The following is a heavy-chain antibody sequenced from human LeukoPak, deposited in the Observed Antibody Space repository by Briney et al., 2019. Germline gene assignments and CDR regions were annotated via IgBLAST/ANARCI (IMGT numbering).Heavy chain of an antibody. CDR1: GFTFSSLA. D-gene: IGHD3-16*01. CDR2: ISAAGGGT. CDR3: AKRLGLTGFDY. J-gene: IGHJ4*02. V-gene: IGHV3-23*01. Sequence: GGSLRLSCAASGFTFSSLAMTWVRQAPGEGLEWVSTISAAGGGTHYADSVKGRFTISRDNSRDTLYLQMNSLRAEDTAIYFCAKRLGLTGFDYWGQGTLVTVSS.